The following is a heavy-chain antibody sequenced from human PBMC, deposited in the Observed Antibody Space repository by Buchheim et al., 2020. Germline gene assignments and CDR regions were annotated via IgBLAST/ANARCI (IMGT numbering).Heavy chain of an antibody. D-gene: IGHD6-13*01. CDR3: ARIEAAAGTSYGMDV. Sequence: EVQLVESGGGLVQPGGSLRLSCAASGFTFSSYSMNWVRQAPGKGLEWVSYISSSSSTIYYADSVKGRFTISRDNAKNSLSLQMNSLRDEDTAVYYCARIEAAAGTSYGMDVWGQGTT. J-gene: IGHJ6*02. V-gene: IGHV3-48*02. CDR2: ISSSSSTI. CDR1: GFTFSSYS.